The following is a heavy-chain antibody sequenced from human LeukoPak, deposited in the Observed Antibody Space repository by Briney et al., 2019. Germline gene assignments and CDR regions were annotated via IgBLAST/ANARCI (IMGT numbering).Heavy chain of an antibody. CDR2: MNPNSGNT. V-gene: IGHV1-8*03. Sequence: ASVKVSCKASGYTFISYDINWVRQATGQGLEWMGWMNPNSGNTGYAQKFQGRVTITRNTSISTAYMELSSLRSEDTAVYYCATYCSSTSCPYNWFDRWGQGTLVTVSS. CDR1: GYTFISYD. CDR3: ATYCSSTSCPYNWFDR. D-gene: IGHD2-2*01. J-gene: IGHJ5*02.